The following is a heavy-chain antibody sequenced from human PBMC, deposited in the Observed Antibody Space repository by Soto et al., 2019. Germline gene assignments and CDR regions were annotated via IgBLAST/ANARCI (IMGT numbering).Heavy chain of an antibody. V-gene: IGHV4-59*07. CDR3: ARGAYYYDSSGYSGWFDP. D-gene: IGHD3-22*01. Sequence: PSDTLSLTCTVSGGSISSYYWSWIRQPPGKGLEWIGYIYYSGSTNYNPSLKSRVTISVDTSKNQFSLKLSSVTAADTAVYYCARGAYYYDSSGYSGWFDPWGQGTLVTVSS. CDR1: GGSISSYY. J-gene: IGHJ5*02. CDR2: IYYSGST.